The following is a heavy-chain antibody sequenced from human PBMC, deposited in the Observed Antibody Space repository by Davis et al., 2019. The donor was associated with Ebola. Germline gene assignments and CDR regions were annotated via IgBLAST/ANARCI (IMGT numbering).Heavy chain of an antibody. CDR2: ISISSAFI. CDR1: GFTFSTYT. V-gene: IGHV3-21*03. J-gene: IGHJ4*02. Sequence: GESLKISCAASGFTFSTYTMTWVRQAPGKGLEWVSSISISSAFIYYADSVKGRFTISRDNSKKTLYLQMNSLKTEDTAVYYCRSNFDYWGQGALVTVSS. CDR3: RSNFDY.